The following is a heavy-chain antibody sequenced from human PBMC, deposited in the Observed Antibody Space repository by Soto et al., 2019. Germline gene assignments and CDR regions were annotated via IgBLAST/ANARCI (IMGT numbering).Heavy chain of an antibody. Sequence: SVKVSCKASGGTFSSYAISWVRQAPGQGLEWMGGIIPIFGTANYAQKFQGRVTITADESTSTAYVELSSLRSEDTAVYYCARDGITIFGVVIIHYYYGMDVWGQGTTVTVSS. D-gene: IGHD3-3*01. CDR2: IIPIFGTA. J-gene: IGHJ6*02. CDR3: ARDGITIFGVVIIHYYYGMDV. V-gene: IGHV1-69*13. CDR1: GGTFSSYA.